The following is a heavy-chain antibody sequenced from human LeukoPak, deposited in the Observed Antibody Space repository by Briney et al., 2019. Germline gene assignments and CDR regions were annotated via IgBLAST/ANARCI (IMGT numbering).Heavy chain of an antibody. CDR1: GYTLTELS. V-gene: IGHV1-24*01. D-gene: IGHD3-22*01. CDR2: FDPEDGET. CDR3: AMGGYDSGLFDY. J-gene: IGHJ4*02. Sequence: ALVKVSCKVSGYTLTELSMHWVRQAPGKGLEWMGGFDPEDGETIYAQKFQGRATMTEDTSTDTAYMELSSLRSEDTAVYYCAMGGYDSGLFDYWGQGTLVTVSS.